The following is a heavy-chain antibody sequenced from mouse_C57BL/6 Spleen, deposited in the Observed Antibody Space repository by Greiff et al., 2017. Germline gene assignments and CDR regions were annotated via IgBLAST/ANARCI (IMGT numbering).Heavy chain of an antibody. CDR2: IYPGSGST. Sequence: QVQLKQPGAELVKPGASVKMSCKASGYTFTSYWITWVKQRPGQGLEWIGAIYPGSGSTNYNEKFKSKATLTVDTSSSTAYMQLSSLTSEYSAVYYWARRGYDGSRYFDVWGTGTTVTVSS. CDR1: GYTFTSYW. D-gene: IGHD1-1*01. V-gene: IGHV1-55*01. CDR3: ARRGYDGSRYFDV. J-gene: IGHJ1*03.